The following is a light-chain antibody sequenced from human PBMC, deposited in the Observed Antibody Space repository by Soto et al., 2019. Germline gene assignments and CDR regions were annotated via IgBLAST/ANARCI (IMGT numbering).Light chain of an antibody. Sequence: QSALTQPAFVSGSPGQSITIPCSGRSSDLGGLNYVSWYQQHPGKVPKLIIYKVDNRPSGISDRFSASKSGNTASLTISGLQAEDEAHYYCSSYTTVPSPQWVFAGGTQLTVL. CDR2: KVD. V-gene: IGLV2-14*01. J-gene: IGLJ3*02. CDR1: SSDLGGLNY. CDR3: SSYTTVPSPQWV.